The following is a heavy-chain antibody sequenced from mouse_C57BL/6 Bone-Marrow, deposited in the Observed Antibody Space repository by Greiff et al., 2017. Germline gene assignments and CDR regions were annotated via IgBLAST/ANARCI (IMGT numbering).Heavy chain of an antibody. V-gene: IGHV1-55*01. D-gene: IGHD2-5*01. CDR1: GYTFTSYW. CDR3: AREGGTYYSNYDFDY. Sequence: QVQLQQPGAELVKPGASVKMSCKASGYTFTSYWITWVKQRPGQGLEWIGDISPGSGSTNYNEKFKSKATLTVDTSSSTAYMQLSSLTSEDSAVYYCAREGGTYYSNYDFDYWGQGTTLTVSS. J-gene: IGHJ2*01. CDR2: ISPGSGST.